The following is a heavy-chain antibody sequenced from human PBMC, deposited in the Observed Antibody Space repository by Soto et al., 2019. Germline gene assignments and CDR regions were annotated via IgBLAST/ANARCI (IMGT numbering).Heavy chain of an antibody. D-gene: IGHD5-18*01. V-gene: IGHV1-69*13. J-gene: IGHJ6*02. Sequence: SVKVSCKASGGTFSSYCISWVRQAPGQGLEWMGGIIPIFGTANYAQKFQGRVTITADESTSTAYMELSSLRSEDTAVYYCARPGGVGYSYGTSYYYYYYGMDVWGQGTTVTVSS. CDR1: GGTFSSYC. CDR3: ARPGGVGYSYGTSYYYYYYGMDV. CDR2: IIPIFGTA.